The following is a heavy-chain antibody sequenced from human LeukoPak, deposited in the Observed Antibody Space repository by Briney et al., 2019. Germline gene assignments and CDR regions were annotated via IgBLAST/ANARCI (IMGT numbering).Heavy chain of an antibody. Sequence: GGSLRLSCAASGFTVSSNYMSWVRQAPGKGLEWVSYISSSGSTIYYADSVKGRFTISRGNAKNSLYLQMDSLRAEDTAVYYCARGPAASGYYDSRGRYGYFDYWGQGTLVTVSS. CDR1: GFTVSSNY. D-gene: IGHD3-22*01. J-gene: IGHJ4*02. CDR3: ARGPAASGYYDSRGRYGYFDY. CDR2: ISSSGSTI. V-gene: IGHV3-11*04.